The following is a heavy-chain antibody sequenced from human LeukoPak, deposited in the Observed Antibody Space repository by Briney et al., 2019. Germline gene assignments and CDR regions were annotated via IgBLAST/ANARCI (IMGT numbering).Heavy chain of an antibody. CDR2: FYYSGRT. V-gene: IGHV4-59*05. J-gene: IGHJ4*02. D-gene: IGHD3-10*01. Sequence: SETLSLTCTVSRGSITTYFWSWIRQTPGKGLEWVGPFYYSGRTYYILSLNSRVSVSVDTSQNHFSLHLNSVTAADTAVYYCATLRRYGSGTNYPPGYFDYWGQGTLVSVSS. CDR3: ATLRRYGSGTNYPPGYFDY. CDR1: RGSITTYF.